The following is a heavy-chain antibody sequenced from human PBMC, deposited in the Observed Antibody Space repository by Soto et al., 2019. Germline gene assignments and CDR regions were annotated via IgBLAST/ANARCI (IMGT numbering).Heavy chain of an antibody. CDR3: ARDLVKAAAGTRAGIGY. V-gene: IGHV3-33*01. D-gene: IGHD6-13*01. CDR2: IWYDGSNK. J-gene: IGHJ4*02. CDR1: GFTFSSYG. Sequence: GGSLRLSCAASGFTFSSYGMHWVRQAPGKGLEWVAVIWYDGSNKYYADSVKGRFTISRDNSKNTLYLQMNSLRAEDTAVYYCARDLVKAAAGTRAGIGYWGQGTLVTVSS.